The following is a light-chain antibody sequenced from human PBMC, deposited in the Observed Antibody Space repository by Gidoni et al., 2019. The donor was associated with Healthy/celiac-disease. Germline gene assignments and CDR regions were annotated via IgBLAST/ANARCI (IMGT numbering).Light chain of an antibody. Sequence: QSALTQPASVSGSPAQSITISCTGTSSDVGSYNLVSWYQQHPGKAPKLMIYEGSKRPSGVSNRFSGSKSGNTASLTISGLQAEDEADYYCCSYAGSSSNYVFGTGTKVTVL. V-gene: IGLV2-23*01. CDR3: CSYAGSSSNYV. J-gene: IGLJ1*01. CDR2: EGS. CDR1: SSDVGSYNL.